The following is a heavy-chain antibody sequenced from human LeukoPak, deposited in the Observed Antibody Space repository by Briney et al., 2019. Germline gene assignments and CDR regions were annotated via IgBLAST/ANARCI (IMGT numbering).Heavy chain of an antibody. D-gene: IGHD6-19*01. Sequence: TSETLSLTCTVSGGSISSSSYYWGWIRQPPGKGLEWIGSIYYSGSTYYNPSLKSRVTISVDTSKNQFSLKLSSVTAADTAVYYCARTSQQWLVEDYWGQGTLVTVSS. J-gene: IGHJ4*02. V-gene: IGHV4-39*07. CDR1: GGSISSSSYY. CDR3: ARTSQQWLVEDY. CDR2: IYYSGST.